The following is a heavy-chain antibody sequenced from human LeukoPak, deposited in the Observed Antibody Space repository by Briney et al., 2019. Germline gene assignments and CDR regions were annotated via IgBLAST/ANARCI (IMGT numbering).Heavy chain of an antibody. Sequence: SETLSLTCTVSGGSITKGSYYWTWIRQPAGKGLEWIGRIYTSGSTNYDPSLNSRVTMSLDTSKNQFSLSLTDVTAADTALYYCARAGSKAIDSWGQGTLVTVSS. CDR3: ARAGSKAIDS. CDR1: GGSITKGSYY. CDR2: IYTSGST. J-gene: IGHJ5*01. D-gene: IGHD2-15*01. V-gene: IGHV4-61*02.